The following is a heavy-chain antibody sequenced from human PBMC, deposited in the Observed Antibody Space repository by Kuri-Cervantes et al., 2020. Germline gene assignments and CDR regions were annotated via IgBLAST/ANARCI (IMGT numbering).Heavy chain of an antibody. CDR1: GYTSTSYD. CDR2: IIPIFGTA. CDR3: ARDLSGVTTDYYYYMDV. V-gene: IGHV1-69*13. D-gene: IGHD4-11*01. Sequence: SVKVSCKASGYTSTSYDISWVRQAPGQGLEWMGGIIPIFGTANYAQKFQGRVTITADESTSTAYMELSSLRSEDTAVYYCARDLSGVTTDYYYYMDVWGKGTTVTVSS. J-gene: IGHJ6*03.